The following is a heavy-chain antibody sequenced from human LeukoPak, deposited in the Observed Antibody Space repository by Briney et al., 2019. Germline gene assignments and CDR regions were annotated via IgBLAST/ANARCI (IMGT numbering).Heavy chain of an antibody. CDR3: AREVVPAASFDY. Sequence: KPSETLSLTCTVSGGSISSSSYYWGWIRQPPGKGLEWIGSIYYSGSNYYNPSLKIRVTISVDTSKNQFSLKLSSVTAADTAVYYCAREVVPAASFDYWGQGTLVTVSS. V-gene: IGHV4-39*02. CDR2: IYYSGSN. CDR1: GGSISSSSYY. J-gene: IGHJ4*02. D-gene: IGHD2-2*01.